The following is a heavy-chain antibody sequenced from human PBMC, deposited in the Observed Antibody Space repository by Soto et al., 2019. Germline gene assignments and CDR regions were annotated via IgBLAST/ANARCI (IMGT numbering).Heavy chain of an antibody. V-gene: IGHV3-21*01. CDR1: GFTFSSYS. D-gene: IGHD3-9*01. Sequence: EVQLVESGGGLVKPGGSLRLSCAASGFTFSSYSMNWVRQAPGKGLEWVSSISSSSSYIYYAVSVKGRFTISRDNAKDSLYLQMNSLRAEDTAVYYCARAYGILPGRRVTHAFDIWGQGTMVTVSS. CDR2: ISSSSSYI. CDR3: ARAYGILPGRRVTHAFDI. J-gene: IGHJ3*02.